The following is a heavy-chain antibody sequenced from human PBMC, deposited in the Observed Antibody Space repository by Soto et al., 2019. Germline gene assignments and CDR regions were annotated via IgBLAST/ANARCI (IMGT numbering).Heavy chain of an antibody. D-gene: IGHD2-8*01. J-gene: IGHJ6*02. CDR3: ARSPYTNGYHYGMDV. V-gene: IGHV3-33*01. CDR2: IWYDGSNK. Sequence: HPVGSLRLSCAASGFSFGLYGMQWVRQAPGKGLEWVAVIWYDGSNKYYADSVKGRFTISRDNSMNTLYLQMNSLRAEDTAVYYCARSPYTNGYHYGMDVWGQGTTVTVSS. CDR1: GFSFGLYG.